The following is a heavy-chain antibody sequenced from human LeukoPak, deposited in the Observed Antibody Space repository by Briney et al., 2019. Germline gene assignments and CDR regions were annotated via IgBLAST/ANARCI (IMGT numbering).Heavy chain of an antibody. J-gene: IGHJ4*02. CDR1: GGSISSSSYY. CDR3: ARILHDFWSGLGWADY. CDR2: IYYSGST. Sequence: SETLSLTCTVSGGSISSSSYYWGWIRQPPGNGLEWIGSIYYSGSTYYNPSLKSRVTISVDTSKNQFSLKLSSVTAADTAVYYCARILHDFWSGLGWADYWGQGTLVTVSS. V-gene: IGHV4-39*01. D-gene: IGHD3-3*01.